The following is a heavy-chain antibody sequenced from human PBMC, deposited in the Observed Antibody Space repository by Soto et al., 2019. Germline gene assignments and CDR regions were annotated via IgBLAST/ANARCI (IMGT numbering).Heavy chain of an antibody. CDR1: GGSITSYH. CDR2: VYYSGTT. V-gene: IGHV4-59*01. Sequence: PSETLSLTCVVSGGSITSYHWSWIRQPPGKRLEWIGYVYYSGTTNYNPSLKSRVTISVDLSKNQFSLRLSSVTTADTALYYCARTTAVPNTLRSRYFFDYWGQGTLVTVSS. J-gene: IGHJ4*02. D-gene: IGHD4-17*01. CDR3: ARTTAVPNTLRSRYFFDY.